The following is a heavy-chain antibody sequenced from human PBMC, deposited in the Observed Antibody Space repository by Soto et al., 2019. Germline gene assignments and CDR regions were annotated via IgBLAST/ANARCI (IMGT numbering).Heavy chain of an antibody. Sequence: QVQLQQSGPGLVKPSQTLSLTCAISGDSVSSNDATWDWIRQSPSRGLEWLGRTYYRSRWQTAYAISVKSRISINPDSSNNQVSLQLNSVTPDDTAVYYCARLIGNSWLDSWGQGTLVTVSS. CDR1: GDSVSSNDAT. D-gene: IGHD3-16*01. CDR2: TYYRSRWQT. J-gene: IGHJ5*01. CDR3: ARLIGNSWLDS. V-gene: IGHV6-1*01.